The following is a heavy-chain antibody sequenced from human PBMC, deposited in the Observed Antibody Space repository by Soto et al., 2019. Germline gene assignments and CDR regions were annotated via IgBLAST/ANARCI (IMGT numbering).Heavy chain of an antibody. J-gene: IGHJ6*02. CDR2: ISGDSSST. CDR1: GFTFDDYA. D-gene: IGHD6-25*01. CDR3: SKACSSGGDSYLFYAMDV. Sequence: GGSLRLSCAASGFTFDDYAMHWVRQAPGKGLEWVSLISGDSSSTYYADSVKGRFTISIANSKNSLSLYMNSLSPGDTDVSYCSKACSSGGDSYLFYAMDVWGQGTMVTVSS. V-gene: IGHV3-43*02.